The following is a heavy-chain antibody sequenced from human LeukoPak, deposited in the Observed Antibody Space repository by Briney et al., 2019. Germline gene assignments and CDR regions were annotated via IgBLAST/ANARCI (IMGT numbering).Heavy chain of an antibody. CDR1: GFTFSASY. CDR3: ARQETDSQGELLFVGVDY. J-gene: IGHJ4*02. V-gene: IGHV3-11*06. CDR2: ISGDSGDT. Sequence: GGSLRLSCAASGFTFSASYMTWVRQAPGKGLEWLSYISGDSGDTNYADSVKGRFTISRDNAKNSLYLQMNSLRAEDTAVYYCARQETDSQGELLFVGVDYWGQGTLVTVSS. D-gene: IGHD1-26*01.